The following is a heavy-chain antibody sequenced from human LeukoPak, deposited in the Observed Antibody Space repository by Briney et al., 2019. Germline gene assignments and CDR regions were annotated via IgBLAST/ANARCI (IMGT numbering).Heavy chain of an antibody. Sequence: SETLSLTCAVSGGSISSSNRWSWVRQPPGKGLEWIGEIYHSGSTNYNPSLKSRVTISVDKSKNQFSLKLSSVTAADTAVYYCARRNGVVAASDYWGQGTLVTVSS. V-gene: IGHV4-4*02. D-gene: IGHD2-15*01. CDR2: IYHSGST. CDR1: GGSISSSNR. CDR3: ARRNGVVAASDY. J-gene: IGHJ4*02.